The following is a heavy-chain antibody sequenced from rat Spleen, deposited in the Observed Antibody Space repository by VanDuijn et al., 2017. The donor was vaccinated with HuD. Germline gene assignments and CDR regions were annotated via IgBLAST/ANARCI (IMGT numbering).Heavy chain of an antibody. D-gene: IGHD1-9*01. CDR2: ISYDGSST. CDR3: TTVGITTFDY. CDR1: GFTFSNYD. Sequence: EVQLVESGGGLVQPGRSMKLSCAASGFTFSNYDMAWVRQAPTKGLEWVESISYDGSSTYYRDSVKGRFTISRDNAKSTLYLQMDSLRSEDTATYYCTTVGITTFDYWGQGVMVTVSS. J-gene: IGHJ2*01. V-gene: IGHV5-20*01.